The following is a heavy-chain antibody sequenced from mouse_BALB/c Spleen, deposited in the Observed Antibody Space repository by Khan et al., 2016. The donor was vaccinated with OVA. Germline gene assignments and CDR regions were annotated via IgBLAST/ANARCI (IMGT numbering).Heavy chain of an antibody. Sequence: QVQLKESGAELVRPGVSGKISCKGSGYTFTDYAMHWVKQSHAKSLEWIGVISTYYGDVDYSQKFKGKATMTVDRSSSTAYMELARLTSEDSAIYYCARGWKFAYWGQGTRVTVSA. CDR2: ISTYYGDV. V-gene: IGHV1S137*01. CDR1: GYTFTDYA. CDR3: ARGWKFAY. J-gene: IGHJ3*01.